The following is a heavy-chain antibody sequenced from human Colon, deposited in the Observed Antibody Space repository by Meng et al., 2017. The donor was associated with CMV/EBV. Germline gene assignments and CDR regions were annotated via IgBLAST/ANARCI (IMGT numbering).Heavy chain of an antibody. V-gene: IGHV3-23*01. CDR2: ISGSGGSP. D-gene: IGHD3-10*01. CDR3: AKGFVRVTSASGNYYDS. CDR1: GFTFSDYA. J-gene: IGHJ4*02. Sequence: GGSLRLSCVASGFTFSDYALAWVRQAPGKGLEWGSGISGSGGSPCSADGLKGRFTISRDNSRNTIYLQINNLRADDTALYFCAKGFVRVTSASGNYYDSWGQGTLVTVSS.